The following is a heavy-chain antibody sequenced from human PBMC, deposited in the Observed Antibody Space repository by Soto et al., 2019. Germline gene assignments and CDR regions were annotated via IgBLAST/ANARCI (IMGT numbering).Heavy chain of an antibody. Sequence: ESGPTLVNPTQTLTLTCTFSGFSLSTSGMCVSWIRQPPGKALEWLALIDWDDDKYYSTSLKTRLTISKDTSKNQVVLTMTNMDPVDTATYYCARIKRGYYDSSGSPSWYFDLWGRGTLVTVSS. J-gene: IGHJ2*01. CDR2: IDWDDDK. CDR3: ARIKRGYYDSSGSPSWYFDL. V-gene: IGHV2-70*01. CDR1: GFSLSTSGMC. D-gene: IGHD3-22*01.